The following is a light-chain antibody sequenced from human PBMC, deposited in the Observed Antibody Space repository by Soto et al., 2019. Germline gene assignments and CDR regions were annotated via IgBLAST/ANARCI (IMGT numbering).Light chain of an antibody. V-gene: IGKV1-6*01. CDR1: QGIRHD. CDR2: AAS. CDR3: IQEYNYPLS. J-gene: IGKJ4*01. Sequence: AIQMTQSPSSLSASVGDRVTITCRASQGIRHDLGWYQQKPGKAPKLLIYAASRLQSGNPSRFSGSGSGPDFTLTISVLQPEDFSTYYCIQEYNYPLSFGGGTKVEIK.